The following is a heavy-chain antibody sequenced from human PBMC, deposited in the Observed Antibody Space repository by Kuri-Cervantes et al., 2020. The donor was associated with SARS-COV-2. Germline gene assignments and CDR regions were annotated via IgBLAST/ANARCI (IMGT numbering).Heavy chain of an antibody. D-gene: IGHD3-3*01. CDR2: IYTSGST. CDR1: GYSISSGYY. V-gene: IGHV4-38-2*02. Sequence: SETLSLTCAVSGYSISSGYYWGWIRQPPGKGLEWIGRIYTSGSTNYNPSLKSRVTISVDTSKNQFSLRLTSVTAADTAVYYCVRDSMYLDFWAQRELYYYQVDVWGKGTTVTVSS. CDR3: VRDSMYLDFWAQRELYYYQVDV. J-gene: IGHJ6*03.